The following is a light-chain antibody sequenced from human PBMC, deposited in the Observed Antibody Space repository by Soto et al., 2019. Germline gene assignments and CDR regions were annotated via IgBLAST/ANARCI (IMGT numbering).Light chain of an antibody. V-gene: IGKV3-20*01. CDR2: GAS. CDR3: QQYGSSPIT. J-gene: IGKJ5*01. CDR1: QSVSSNY. Sequence: EIVLTQSPGTLSLSPGERATLSCRASQSVSSNYLAWYQQKPGQAPRLLIYGASSRATGIPDRFSGSGSGTDFTLTISRLEPEGFAVYSCQQYGSSPITFGQGTRLEIK.